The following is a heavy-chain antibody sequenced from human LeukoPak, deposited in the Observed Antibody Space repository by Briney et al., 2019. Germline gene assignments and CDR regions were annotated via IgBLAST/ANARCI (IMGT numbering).Heavy chain of an antibody. CDR3: ATTLYSGIYGDAFDI. CDR1: GSSFPNYW. CDR2: MYPGDSET. V-gene: IGHV5-51*01. J-gene: IGHJ3*02. Sequence: GESLKISCQGSGSSFPNYWIGWVRQMPGKGLEWMGIMYPGDSETRYSPSLQSQVTISADKSISTAYLQWSSLKASDTAMYYCATTLYSGIYGDAFDIWGQGTMVTVFS. D-gene: IGHD1-26*01.